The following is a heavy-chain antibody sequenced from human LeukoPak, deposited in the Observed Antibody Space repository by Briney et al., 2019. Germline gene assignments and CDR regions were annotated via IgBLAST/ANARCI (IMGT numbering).Heavy chain of an antibody. CDR2: INAGNGNT. CDR3: ARDSGGSSWYFDY. J-gene: IGHJ4*02. V-gene: IGHV1-3*01. CDR1: GYTFTSYA. D-gene: IGHD2-15*01. Sequence: ASVKVSCKASGYTFTSYAMHWVRQAPGQRLEWMGWINAGNGNTKYSQRFQDRVTITRDTSATIAYMELSSLGSEDTAMYYCARDSGGSSWYFDYWGQGTLVTVSS.